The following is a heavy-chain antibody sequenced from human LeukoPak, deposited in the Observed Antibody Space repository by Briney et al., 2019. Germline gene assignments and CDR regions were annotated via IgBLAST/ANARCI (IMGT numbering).Heavy chain of an antibody. CDR3: AKVSYGVLNY. CDR1: GXTFSSYA. CDR2: ISGSGGST. V-gene: IGHV3-23*01. Sequence: GGSLRPSCAASGXTFSSYAMSWVRQTPRKGLEWVSSISGSGGSTYYADAVKGRFAISRDNSKNTLSLQMNSLRAEDTAIYYCAKVSYGVLNYWGQGTLVTVSS. J-gene: IGHJ4*02. D-gene: IGHD4-17*01.